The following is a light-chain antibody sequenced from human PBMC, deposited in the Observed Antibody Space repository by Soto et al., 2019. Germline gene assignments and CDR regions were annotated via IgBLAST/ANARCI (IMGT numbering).Light chain of an antibody. J-gene: IGKJ1*01. CDR3: QQRRYWPVT. V-gene: IGKV3-11*01. CDR1: QSVSSY. CDR2: DAS. Sequence: EIVLTQSPAILSMSPGERATLSCRASQSVSSYFAWYQQKPGQAPRLLIYDASNRATGVPARFSGSGSGKDFTLTISSLEPEDFAVYYCQQRRYWPVTFGQGTKVEIK.